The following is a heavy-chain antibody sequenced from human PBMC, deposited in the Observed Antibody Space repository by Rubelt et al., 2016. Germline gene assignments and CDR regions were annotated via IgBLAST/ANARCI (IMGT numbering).Heavy chain of an antibody. V-gene: IGHV3-33*06. D-gene: IGHD2-2*01. CDR1: TFTSYG. CDR2: IWSDGSNK. J-gene: IGHJ4*02. CDR3: AKAFCSSTSCYTGDY. Sequence: TFTSYGMHWVRQAPGKGLESVAVIWSDGSNKDYADSVKGRFTISRDNSKNTLYLEINSLRGEDTAVYYCAKAFCSSTSCYTGDYWGQGSLVTVSS.